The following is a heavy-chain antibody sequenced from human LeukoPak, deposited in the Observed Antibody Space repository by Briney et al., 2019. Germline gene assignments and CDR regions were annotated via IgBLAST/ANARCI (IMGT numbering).Heavy chain of an antibody. Sequence: ASVKVSCKASGYTFTGYYMHWARQAPGQGLEWMGWINPNSGGTNYAQKFQGRVTMTRDTSISTAYMELSRLRSDDTAVYYCARDPRYSSSSPYYFDYWGQGTLVTVSS. J-gene: IGHJ4*02. V-gene: IGHV1-2*02. CDR2: INPNSGGT. CDR1: GYTFTGYY. D-gene: IGHD6-6*01. CDR3: ARDPRYSSSSPYYFDY.